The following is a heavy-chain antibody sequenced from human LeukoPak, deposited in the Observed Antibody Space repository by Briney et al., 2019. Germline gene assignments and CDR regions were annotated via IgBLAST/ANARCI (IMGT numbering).Heavy chain of an antibody. Sequence: PSETLSLTCTVSNDPIRNYSWSWIRQPPGKGLEWIGYIYHTGNTNYNPSLKSRLTMSIDTSKNQFSLNLNSVTAADTAVYYCARGNYGSGSYYVVDFDYWGQGTLVTVSS. V-gene: IGHV4-59*01. CDR2: IYHTGNT. CDR1: NDPIRNYS. CDR3: ARGNYGSGSYYVVDFDY. J-gene: IGHJ4*02. D-gene: IGHD3-10*01.